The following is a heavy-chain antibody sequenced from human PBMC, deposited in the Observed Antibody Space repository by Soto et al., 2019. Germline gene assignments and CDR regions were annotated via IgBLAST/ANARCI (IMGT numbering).Heavy chain of an antibody. CDR1: GGSIRSAAYY. J-gene: IGHJ4*02. V-gene: IGHV4-31*03. CDR2: ISHSGST. Sequence: QVQLQESGPGLVKPSQTLSLSCTVSGGSIRSAAYYWSWIRQHPGKGLEWIGYISHSGSTYYTPSLKSRVIISADTSKNQFSLNLTSVTAADTAVYYCAREYTYGSNFFDFWGQGALVTVSS. CDR3: AREYTYGSNFFDF. D-gene: IGHD5-18*01.